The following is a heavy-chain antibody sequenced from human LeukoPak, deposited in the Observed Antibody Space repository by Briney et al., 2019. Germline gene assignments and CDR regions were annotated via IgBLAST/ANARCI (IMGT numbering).Heavy chain of an antibody. CDR1: NGSFSSYY. Sequence: KPSETLSLTCGVYNGSFSSYYWTWIRQPPGKGLQWIGEINHTGSTNYNPSLKSRVTISVDTSKNQFSLKLSSVTAADTAEYYCAGGNYAFYSDTSGHYVYWYFDLWGRGTLVTVSS. CDR3: AGGNYAFYSDTSGHYVYWYFDL. CDR2: INHTGST. V-gene: IGHV4-34*01. J-gene: IGHJ2*01. D-gene: IGHD3-22*01.